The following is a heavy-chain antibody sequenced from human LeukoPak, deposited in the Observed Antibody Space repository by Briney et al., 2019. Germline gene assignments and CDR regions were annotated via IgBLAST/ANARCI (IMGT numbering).Heavy chain of an antibody. CDR2: ISSSGHST. CDR1: GFTFSNYG. J-gene: IGHJ4*02. D-gene: IGHD3-9*01. CDR3: AKAVTKYYDILTGYCPFDY. Sequence: QPGGSLRLSCAASGFTFSNYGMHWVRQAPGKGLEWVSVISSSGHSTHYADSVKGRFTISRDNSKNTVYLQMNSLRAEDTAVYYCAKAVTKYYDILTGYCPFDYWGQGTLVTVSS. V-gene: IGHV3-23*01.